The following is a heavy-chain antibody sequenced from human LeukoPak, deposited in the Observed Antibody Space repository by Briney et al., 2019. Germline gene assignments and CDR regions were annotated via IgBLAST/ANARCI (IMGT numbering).Heavy chain of an antibody. CDR3: ARDGLYYDSSGYYYYFDY. CDR1: GFTLSTYA. V-gene: IGHV3-7*01. CDR2: IKQDGSEK. J-gene: IGHJ4*02. D-gene: IGHD3-22*01. Sequence: PGGSLRLSCAASGFTLSTYAMSWVRQAPGKGLEWVANIKQDGSEKYYVDSVKGRFTISRDNAKNSLYLQMNSLRAEDTAVYYCARDGLYYDSSGYYYYFDYWGQGTLVTVSS.